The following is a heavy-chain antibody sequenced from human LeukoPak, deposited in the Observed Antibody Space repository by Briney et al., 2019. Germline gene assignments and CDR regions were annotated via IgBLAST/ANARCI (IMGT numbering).Heavy chain of an antibody. V-gene: IGHV3-53*01. CDR3: ARRAGEYSHPYDY. Sequence: PGGSLRLSCTVSGFTVSSNSMSWVRQAPGKGLEWVSFIYSDNTHYSDSVKGRFTISRDNSKNTLYLQTNSLRAEDTAVYYCARRAGEYSHPYDYWGQGTLVTVSS. D-gene: IGHD4-17*01. CDR2: IYSDNT. CDR1: GFTVSSNS. J-gene: IGHJ4*02.